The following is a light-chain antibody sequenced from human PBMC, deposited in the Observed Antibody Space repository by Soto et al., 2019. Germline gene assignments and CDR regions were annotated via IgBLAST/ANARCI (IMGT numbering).Light chain of an antibody. J-gene: IGLJ2*01. V-gene: IGLV2-11*01. CDR1: SSDVGGYNS. Sequence: QSVLTQPRSVSGSPGQSVTISCTGTSSDVGGYNSVSWYQQHPGKAPKVMIHDVSKRPSGVPDRFSGSKSGNTASLTISGLQAEDEADYYCCSYAGSYTVIFGGGTKLTVL. CDR3: CSYAGSYTVI. CDR2: DVS.